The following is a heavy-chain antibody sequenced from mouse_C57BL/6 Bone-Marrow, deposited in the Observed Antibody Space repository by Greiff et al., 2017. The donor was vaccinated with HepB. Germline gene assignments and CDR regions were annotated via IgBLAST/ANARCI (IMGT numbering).Heavy chain of an antibody. D-gene: IGHD1-1*01. CDR3: RETTTVVAPYGYFDV. J-gene: IGHJ1*03. CDR2: YPGSGNTY. CDR1: YTFTDYYM. Sequence: VQLQHSGPELVKPGASVKMSCKASGYTFTDYYMHWVKQKPGKGLEWIGEIYPGSGNTYYNEKFKGKATLTADTSSSTAYMQLSSLTSEDSAVYFCARETTTVVAPYGYFDVWGTGTTVTVSS. V-gene: IGHV1-83*01.